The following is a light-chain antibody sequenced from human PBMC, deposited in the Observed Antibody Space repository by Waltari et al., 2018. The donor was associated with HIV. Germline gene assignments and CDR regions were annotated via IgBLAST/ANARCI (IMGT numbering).Light chain of an antibody. Sequence: QSALTQPASVSGSPGQSITISCTGTSSDVGGYNYVSWYQKHPGKAPKLMIYEVSNRPSGVSNRFSGSKSGNTASLTISGLKAEDEADYYCSSYTSSSTRVFGGGTKLTVL. V-gene: IGLV2-14*01. J-gene: IGLJ2*01. CDR1: SSDVGGYNY. CDR3: SSYTSSSTRV. CDR2: EVS.